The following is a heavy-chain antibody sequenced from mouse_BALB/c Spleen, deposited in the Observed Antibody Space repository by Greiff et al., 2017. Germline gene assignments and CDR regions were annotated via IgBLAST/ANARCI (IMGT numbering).Heavy chain of an antibody. CDR2: IYPGDGDT. V-gene: IGHV1-87*01. J-gene: IGHJ2*01. Sequence: VQLQQSGAELAKPGASVKMSCKASGYTFTSYWMHWVKQRPGQGLEWIGAIYPGDGDTRYTQKFKGKATLTADKSSSTAYMQLSSLASEDSAVYYCAREHYGSSYEFDYWGQGTTLTVSS. D-gene: IGHD1-1*01. CDR3: AREHYGSSYEFDY. CDR1: GYTFTSYW.